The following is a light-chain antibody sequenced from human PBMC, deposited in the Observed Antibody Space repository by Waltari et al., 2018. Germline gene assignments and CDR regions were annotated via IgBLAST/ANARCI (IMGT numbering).Light chain of an antibody. CDR2: DTS. CDR3: MQAQQTHT. J-gene: IGKJ2*01. Sequence: EIVLTQSPATLSLSPGERATLSCRASQSVRSYLAWYQQKPGQAPRLLIYDTSNRASGIPARFSGSGSGTDFTLKISRVEAEDVGVYYCMQAQQTHTFGQGTKLEIK. CDR1: QSVRSY. V-gene: IGKV3-11*01.